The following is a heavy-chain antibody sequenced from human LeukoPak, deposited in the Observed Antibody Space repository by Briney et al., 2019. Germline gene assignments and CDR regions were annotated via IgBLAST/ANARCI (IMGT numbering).Heavy chain of an antibody. D-gene: IGHD3-10*01. CDR1: GFTFSSYE. J-gene: IGHJ4*02. CDR2: ISSSGSTI. V-gene: IGHV3-48*03. CDR3: ARLMVRGVPFDY. Sequence: GGSLRLSCAASGFTFSSYEMNWVRQAPGKGLDWVSYISSSGSTIYYADSVKGRFPISRDNAKNSLYLQMNSLRAEDTAVYYCARLMVRGVPFDYWGQETLVTVSS.